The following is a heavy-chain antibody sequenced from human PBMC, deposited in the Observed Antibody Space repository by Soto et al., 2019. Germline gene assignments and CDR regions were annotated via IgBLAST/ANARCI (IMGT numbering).Heavy chain of an antibody. Sequence: EVQLVESGGGLVKPGGSLRLSCDASGFTFRSYWMNWVRQAPGKGLEWVSSISSSSSYIYYADSMTGRFTISRDNAKNSLYLQMNSLRVEDTAVYYCARSQMLAAVPENYYYYVMDVWGQGTTVTVSS. J-gene: IGHJ6*02. D-gene: IGHD2-15*01. V-gene: IGHV3-21*01. CDR1: GFTFRSYW. CDR2: ISSSSSYI. CDR3: ARSQMLAAVPENYYYYVMDV.